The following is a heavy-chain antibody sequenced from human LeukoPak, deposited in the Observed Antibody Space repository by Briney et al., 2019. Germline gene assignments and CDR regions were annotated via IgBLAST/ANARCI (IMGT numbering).Heavy chain of an antibody. CDR3: ARDTIFGVVRHAFDI. D-gene: IGHD3-3*01. J-gene: IGHJ3*02. CDR2: IYYSGST. CDR1: GGSISSGGYY. Sequence: SETLSLTCTVSGGSISSGGYYWSWIRQHPGKGLEWIGYIYYSGSTYYNPSLKSRVTISEDTSKNQFSLKLSSVTAADTAVYYCARDTIFGVVRHAFDIWGQGTMVTVSS. V-gene: IGHV4-31*03.